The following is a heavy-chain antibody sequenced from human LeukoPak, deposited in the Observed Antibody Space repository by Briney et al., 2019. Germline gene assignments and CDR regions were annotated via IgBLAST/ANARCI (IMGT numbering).Heavy chain of an antibody. V-gene: IGHV4-59*01. Sequence: SETLSLTCAVSGGSISSYYWSWIRQPPGKGLEWIGYIYDSGSTNYNPSLKSRVTISVDTSKNQFSLKLSSVTAADTAVFYCASLTTADAFDIWGQGTMVTVSS. J-gene: IGHJ3*02. CDR2: IYDSGST. D-gene: IGHD3-22*01. CDR3: ASLTTADAFDI. CDR1: GGSISSYY.